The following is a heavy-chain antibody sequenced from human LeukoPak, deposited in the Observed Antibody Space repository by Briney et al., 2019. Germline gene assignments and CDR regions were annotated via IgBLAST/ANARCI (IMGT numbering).Heavy chain of an antibody. J-gene: IGHJ4*02. CDR2: IAYDGRNK. CDR1: GFTFSSYG. V-gene: IGHV3-30*03. Sequence: GGSLRLSCAASGFTFSSYGMHWVRQAPGKGLEWVAVIAYDGRNKYYADSVKGGFTISRDNSKNTLYLQMNSLRAEDTAVYYCARASRVSHYDSSGGYYFDYWGQGTLVTVSS. D-gene: IGHD3-22*01. CDR3: ARASRVSHYDSSGGYYFDY.